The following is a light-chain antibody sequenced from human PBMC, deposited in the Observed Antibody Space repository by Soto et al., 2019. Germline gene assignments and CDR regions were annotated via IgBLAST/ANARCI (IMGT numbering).Light chain of an antibody. CDR3: XXRTNSLGFT. CDR1: QSVSTY. Sequence: EIVLTQSPATLSLSPGERATLSCRASQSVSTYLAWYQQKPGQAPRLLIYDASNRATGIPARFSGSGSGTXXXXXXXXLXXEDFAVXXXXXRTNSLGFTFGPGTKVDIK. CDR2: DAS. J-gene: IGKJ3*01. V-gene: IGKV3-11*01.